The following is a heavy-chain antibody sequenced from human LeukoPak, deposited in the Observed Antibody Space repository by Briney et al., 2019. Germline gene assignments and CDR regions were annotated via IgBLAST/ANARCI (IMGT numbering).Heavy chain of an antibody. J-gene: IGHJ4*02. V-gene: IGHV1-24*01. CDR2: FDPEDGET. Sequence: ASVKISCKVSGYTLTELSMHWVRQAPGKGLEWMGGFDPEDGETIYAQKFQGRVTMTEDTSTDTAYMELRSLRSEDTAVYYCARGSGIVVVPAAMSLGDCWGQGTLVTVSS. CDR1: GYTLTELS. D-gene: IGHD2-2*01. CDR3: ARGSGIVVVPAAMSLGDC.